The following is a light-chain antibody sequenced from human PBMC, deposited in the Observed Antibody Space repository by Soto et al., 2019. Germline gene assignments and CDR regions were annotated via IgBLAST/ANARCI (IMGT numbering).Light chain of an antibody. CDR1: QSVSSY. CDR3: QQRSNWPWT. J-gene: IGKJ1*01. Sequence: EIVLTQSPATLSLSPGERATLSCRASQSVSSYLAWYQQKTGQAPMLLIYDASNRATGIPDRFSGSGSGTDFTLSMSRLQPEDFAVYCCQQRSNWPWTFGQGTKVDIK. V-gene: IGKV3-11*01. CDR2: DAS.